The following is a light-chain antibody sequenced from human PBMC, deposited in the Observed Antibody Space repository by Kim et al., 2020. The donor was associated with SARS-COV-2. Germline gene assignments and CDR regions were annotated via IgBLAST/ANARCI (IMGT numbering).Light chain of an antibody. J-gene: IGLJ2*01. CDR2: QDS. CDR1: KLGDKF. Sequence: SVSPGQTASITCSGDKLGDKFACWYHQTPGQSPVLVIYQDSKRPSGIPERFSGSNSGNTATLTISGTQAMDEADYYCQAWDRSTVVFGGGTQLTVL. CDR3: QAWDRSTVV. V-gene: IGLV3-1*01.